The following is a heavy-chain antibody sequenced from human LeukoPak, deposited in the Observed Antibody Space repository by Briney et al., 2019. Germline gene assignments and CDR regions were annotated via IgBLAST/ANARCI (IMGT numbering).Heavy chain of an antibody. Sequence: PGGSLRLSCAASGFTFSSYSMNWVRQAPGKGLEWVSSISSSSSYIYYADSVKGRFTISRDNAKNSLYLQMNSLRAEDTAVYYCARAHSSGWYPIWFDPWGQGTLVTVSS. V-gene: IGHV3-21*01. J-gene: IGHJ5*02. D-gene: IGHD6-19*01. CDR1: GFTFSSYS. CDR2: ISSSSSYI. CDR3: ARAHSSGWYPIWFDP.